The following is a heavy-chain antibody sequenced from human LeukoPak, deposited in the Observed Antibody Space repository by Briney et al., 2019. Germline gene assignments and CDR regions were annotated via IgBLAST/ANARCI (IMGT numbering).Heavy chain of an antibody. J-gene: IGHJ4*02. Sequence: PSETLSLTCTVSGGSISSSSYYWGWIRQPPGKGLEWIGSIYYSGSTYYNPSLKSRVTISVDTSKNQFSLKLSSVTAADTAVYYCAGGEYSSGWYADYWGQGTLVTVSS. CDR1: GGSISSSSYY. CDR2: IYYSGST. D-gene: IGHD6-19*01. CDR3: AGGEYSSGWYADY. V-gene: IGHV4-39*07.